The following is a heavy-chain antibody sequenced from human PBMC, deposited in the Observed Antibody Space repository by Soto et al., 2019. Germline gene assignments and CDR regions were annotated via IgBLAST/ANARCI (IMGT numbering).Heavy chain of an antibody. CDR1: GGSISGYY. CDR3: AREPYCSGGTCLGY. J-gene: IGHJ4*02. D-gene: IGHD2-15*01. CDR2: IYYSGST. V-gene: IGHV4-59*01. Sequence: SETLSLTCTVSGGSISGYYWSWIRQPPGKGLEWIGYIYYSGSTNYNPSLKSRVTISVDTSKNQFSLRLSSVTAADTAVYYCAREPYCSGGTCLGYWGQGTLVTVSS.